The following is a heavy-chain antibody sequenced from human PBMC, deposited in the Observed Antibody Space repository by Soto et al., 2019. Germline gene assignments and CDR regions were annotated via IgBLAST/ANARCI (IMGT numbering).Heavy chain of an antibody. D-gene: IGHD2-2*01. V-gene: IGHV3-21*01. CDR2: ISSSSSYI. J-gene: IGHJ6*02. CDR1: GFTFSSYS. CDR3: ARDYSPIVVVPAAIRCGMDV. Sequence: GGSLRLSCAASGFTFSSYSMNWVRQAPGKGLEWVSSISSSSSYIYYADSVKGRFTISRDNAKNSLYLQMNSLRAEDTAVYYCARDYSPIVVVPAAIRCGMDVWGQGTTVTVSS.